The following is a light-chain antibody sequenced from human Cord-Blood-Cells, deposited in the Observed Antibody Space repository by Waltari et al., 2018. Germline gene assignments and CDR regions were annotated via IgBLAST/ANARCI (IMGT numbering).Light chain of an antibody. V-gene: IGKV3-15*01. CDR1: KSVSSN. CDR2: GAS. Sequence: EIVMSHSPATLSVSPGERATLSCRASKSVSSNLAWYQKKHGQAPSHLIYGASTRATGIPARFSVSGSGTDFTLTISSLRSEDCAVYYGQQYNNWPYTFGQGTKLEIK. CDR3: QQYNNWPYT. J-gene: IGKJ2*01.